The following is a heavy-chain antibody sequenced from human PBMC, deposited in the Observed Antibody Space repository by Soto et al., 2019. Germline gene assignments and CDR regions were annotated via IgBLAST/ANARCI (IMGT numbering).Heavy chain of an antibody. CDR1: GYTFTSYD. CDR2: MNPNSGNT. V-gene: IGHV1-8*01. D-gene: IGHD3-3*01. J-gene: IGHJ6*02. CDR3: ARAGGITIFGVVIKNYYYYGMDV. Sequence: ASVKVSCKASGYTFTSYDINWVRQATGQGLEWMGWMNPNSGNTGYAQKFQGRVTMTRNTSISTAYMELSSLRSEGTAVYYCARAGGITIFGVVIKNYYYYGMDVWGQGTTVTVSS.